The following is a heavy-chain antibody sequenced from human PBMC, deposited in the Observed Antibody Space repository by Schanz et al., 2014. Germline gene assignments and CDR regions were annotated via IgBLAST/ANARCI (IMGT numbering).Heavy chain of an antibody. V-gene: IGHV3-33*06. CDR3: AKDRWRATVDI. Sequence: QVHLVESGGGVVQPGRSLRLSCAASGFTFSSYGMHWVRQAPGKGLEWVAYIWSDGSRTYHAESVKGRFTISRDNSRNTVHLQMNSLRAEDTAVYFCAKDRWRATVDIWGQGTKVTVSS. J-gene: IGHJ3*02. CDR2: IWSDGSRT. D-gene: IGHD4-4*01. CDR1: GFTFSSYG.